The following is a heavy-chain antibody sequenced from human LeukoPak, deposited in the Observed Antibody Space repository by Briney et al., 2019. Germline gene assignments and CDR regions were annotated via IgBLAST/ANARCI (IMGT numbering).Heavy chain of an antibody. CDR3: ARVPSIAAAGSYYYYYYGMDV. D-gene: IGHD6-13*01. V-gene: IGHV4-59*01. CDR2: IYYSGRT. CDR1: GGSLSSYY. J-gene: IGHJ6*02. Sequence: PSETLSLTCTVSGGSLSSYYRSWVRPPPGEGLEWSGYIYYSGRTNYNPSLKSRVTISVDTSKNQFSLKLSSVTAADTAVYYCARVPSIAAAGSYYYYYYGMDVWGQGTTVTVSS.